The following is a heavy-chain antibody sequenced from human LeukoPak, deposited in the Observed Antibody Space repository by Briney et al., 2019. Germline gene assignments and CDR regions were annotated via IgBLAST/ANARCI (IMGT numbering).Heavy chain of an antibody. CDR1: DLTFSSYW. D-gene: IGHD5-18*01. J-gene: IGHJ4*02. CDR2: IKQDGSEK. V-gene: IGHV3-7*05. Sequence: QPGGSLRLFCVASDLTFSSYWMSWVRQAPGKGLEWVANIKQDGSEKYYVDSVKGRFTISRDNAKNSLCLQMNSLRAEDTAVYYCARDSGYSYALDYWGQGTLVTVSS. CDR3: ARDSGYSYALDY.